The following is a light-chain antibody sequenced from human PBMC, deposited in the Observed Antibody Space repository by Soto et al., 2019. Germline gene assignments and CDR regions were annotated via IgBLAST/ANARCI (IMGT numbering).Light chain of an antibody. J-gene: IGLJ3*02. CDR2: EVS. CDR3: ASFTRSSTWM. Sequence: SALTQPASVSGSPGQSITISCTGTSSDIGAYNSVSWYQQHPDKAPKLLIFEVSNRPSGTSNRFSGSKSVNTASLTISGLQAEDEADYYCASFTRSSTWMFGGGTKLTVL. V-gene: IGLV2-14*01. CDR1: SSDIGAYNS.